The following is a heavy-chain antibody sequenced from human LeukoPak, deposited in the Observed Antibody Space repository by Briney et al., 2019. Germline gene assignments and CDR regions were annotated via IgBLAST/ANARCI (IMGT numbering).Heavy chain of an antibody. J-gene: IGHJ4*02. D-gene: IGHD3-10*01. CDR1: GFTVSSNY. Sequence: GGSLRLSCAASGFTVSSNYMSWVRQAPGKGLEWVSVIYSCGSTYYADSVKGRFTISRDNSKNTLYLQMNSLRAEDTAVYYCAGMVRVRSALDYWGQGTLVTVSS. CDR2: IYSCGST. V-gene: IGHV3-66*01. CDR3: AGMVRVRSALDY.